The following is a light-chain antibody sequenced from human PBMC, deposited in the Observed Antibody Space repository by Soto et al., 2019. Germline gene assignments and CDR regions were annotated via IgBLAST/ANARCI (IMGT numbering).Light chain of an antibody. V-gene: IGKV3-15*01. CDR1: QSVSNN. J-gene: IGKJ4*01. CDR3: QQYNNWPRGT. CDR2: GAS. Sequence: EIVMTQSPATLSVSPGERATLSCRASQSVSNNLAWYQQKPGQAPRLLIYGASTRATGIPARFSGSGSGTEITLTISSLQAADFAVYYCQQYNNWPRGTFGGGTKVEIK.